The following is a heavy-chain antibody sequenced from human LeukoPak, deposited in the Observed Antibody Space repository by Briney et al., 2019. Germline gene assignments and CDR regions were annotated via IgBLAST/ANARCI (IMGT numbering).Heavy chain of an antibody. J-gene: IGHJ5*02. CDR3: ARDFGYDSSGYPNWFDP. V-gene: IGHV1-46*01. CDR1: GYTFTSYY. D-gene: IGHD3-22*01. Sequence: EASVTVSCKASGYTFTSYYMHWVRQAPGQGLEWMGIINPSGGSTSYGQKFQGRVTMTRDTSTSTVYMELSSLRSEDTAVYYCARDFGYDSSGYPNWFDPWGQGTLVTVSS. CDR2: INPSGGST.